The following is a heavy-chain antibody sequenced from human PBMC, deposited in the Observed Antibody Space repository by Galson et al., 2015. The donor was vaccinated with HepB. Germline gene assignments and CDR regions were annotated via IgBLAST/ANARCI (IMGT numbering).Heavy chain of an antibody. J-gene: IGHJ5*02. CDR3: TRHGYDYGERRNWFDP. V-gene: IGHV3-73*01. Sequence: SLRLSCAASGFTFIDSAIHWVRQASGKGLEWVGRIRSKTNSYATAYAASVKGRFTISRDDSKNTAYLQMNSLKTEDTAVYYCTRHGYDYGERRNWFDPWGQETLVTVSS. CDR2: IRSKTNSYAT. D-gene: IGHD4-17*01. CDR1: GFTFIDSA.